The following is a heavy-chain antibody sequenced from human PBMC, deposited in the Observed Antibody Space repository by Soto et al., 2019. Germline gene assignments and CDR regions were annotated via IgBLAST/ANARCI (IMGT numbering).Heavy chain of an antibody. V-gene: IGHV1-8*01. D-gene: IGHD1-26*01. CDR1: GYSFSSLD. Sequence: QVQLVQSGAEVREPGASVKVSCKASGYSFSSLDINWVRQTTGPGLEWMGWMQPRDGRTGHAQTFQGRVTMTRDTSINTAYMELSSLTSDDTAFYYCARGVTAGVDYWGQGTLVTVSS. CDR2: MQPRDGRT. J-gene: IGHJ4*02. CDR3: ARGVTAGVDY.